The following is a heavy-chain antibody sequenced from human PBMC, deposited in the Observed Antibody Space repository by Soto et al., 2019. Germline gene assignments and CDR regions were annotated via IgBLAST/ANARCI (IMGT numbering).Heavy chain of an antibody. CDR1: GFPFSSTD. V-gene: IGHV3-23*01. CDR2: IDGSGGTT. J-gene: IGHJ5*02. CDR3: AKNSGWFNT. Sequence: LQSGGGLVQPGESLTVSCAASGFPFSSTDMTWVRQAPGKGLEWVSTIDGSGGTTYYADSVKGRFTISRDNSINTVYLQMNSLRADATAVYYCAKNSGWFNTWGQGALVTVSS. D-gene: IGHD3-10*01.